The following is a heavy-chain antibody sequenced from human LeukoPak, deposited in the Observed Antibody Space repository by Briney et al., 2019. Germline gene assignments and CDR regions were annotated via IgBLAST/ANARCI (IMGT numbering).Heavy chain of an antibody. V-gene: IGHV3-30*02. CDR1: GFTFSCYG. CDR2: IRYDGSNK. CDR3: AKDLPVDQRYFDRF. J-gene: IGHJ4*02. D-gene: IGHD3-9*01. Sequence: GGSLRLSCAASGFTFSCYGVHWVRQAPGKGLEWVAFIRYDGSNKYYADSVKGRFTISRDNSKNTLYLQMNSLRAEDTAVYYRAKDLPVDQRYFDRFWGQGTLVTVSS.